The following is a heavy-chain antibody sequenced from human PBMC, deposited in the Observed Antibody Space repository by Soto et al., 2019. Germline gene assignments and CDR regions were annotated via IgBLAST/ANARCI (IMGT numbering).Heavy chain of an antibody. CDR3: ARSPLIVGAKSWFDP. V-gene: IGHV4-34*01. Sequence: SETLSLTCAVYGGSFSGYYWSWIRQPPGKGLEWIGEINHSGSTNYNPSLKSRVTISVDTSKNQFSLKLSSVTAADTAVYYCARSPLIVGAKSWFDPWGQGTLVTVSS. CDR2: INHSGST. CDR1: GGSFSGYY. D-gene: IGHD1-26*01. J-gene: IGHJ5*02.